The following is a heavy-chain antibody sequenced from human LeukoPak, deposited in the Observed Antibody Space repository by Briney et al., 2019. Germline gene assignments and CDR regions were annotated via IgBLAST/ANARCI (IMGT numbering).Heavy chain of an antibody. J-gene: IGHJ4*02. CDR2: ISAYNVNT. D-gene: IGHD6-13*01. V-gene: IGHV1-18*01. Sequence: GSVKVSCKASGYTFTSYGISWVRQAPGQGLEWMGWISAYNVNTNYAQKLQGRVTMTTDTSTSTAYMELRRLRSDDTAVYYCARDSXNKYQLPSAAAGKEDXFXXWGQXTLVT. CDR3: ARDSXNKYQLPSAAAGKEDXFXX. CDR1: GYTFTSYG.